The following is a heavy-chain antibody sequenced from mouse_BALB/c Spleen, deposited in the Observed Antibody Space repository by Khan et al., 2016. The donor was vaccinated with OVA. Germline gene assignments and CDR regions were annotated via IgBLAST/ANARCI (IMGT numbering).Heavy chain of an antibody. V-gene: IGHV2-6-5*01. CDR1: GFSLTDYA. CDR3: AKYPPYYGMDY. J-gene: IGHJ4*01. Sequence: QVQLKESGPGLVAPSQTLSITCTVSGFSLTDYAVSWIRQPPGKGLEWLGEIWAGGSKYYNSVLKSRLTIRKDNAKSQVFFKVNSLPTYDTAMCYCAKYPPYYGMDYWGQGTSVTVSA. CDR2: IWAGGSK.